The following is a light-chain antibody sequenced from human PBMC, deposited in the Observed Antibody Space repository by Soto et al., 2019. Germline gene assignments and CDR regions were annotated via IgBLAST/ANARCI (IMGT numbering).Light chain of an antibody. CDR1: QTISSW. CDR2: KAS. Sequence: DIQMTQSPSTLSGSVGDRVTITCRASQTISSWLAWYQQKPGKAPKVLIYKASTLKSGVPSRFSGSGSGTEFTLTISRLQPDDFATYYCQHYNSYSEAFGQGTKVDIK. J-gene: IGKJ1*01. V-gene: IGKV1-5*03. CDR3: QHYNSYSEA.